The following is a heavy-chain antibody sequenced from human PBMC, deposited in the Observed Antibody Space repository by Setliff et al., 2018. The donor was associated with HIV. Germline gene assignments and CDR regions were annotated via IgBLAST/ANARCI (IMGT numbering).Heavy chain of an antibody. D-gene: IGHD5-12*01. CDR1: GGSFSDDS. V-gene: IGHV4-34*01. CDR3: ARRGWNGYKAFDY. J-gene: IGHJ4*02. CDR2: INHSGST. Sequence: KSSETLSLTCAVYGGSFSDDSWNWIRQPPGKGLEWIGEINHSGSTNYNPSLKSRVTISVDTSKKQFSLNLSSVTAADTAVYYCARRGWNGYKAFDYWGQGALVTVSS.